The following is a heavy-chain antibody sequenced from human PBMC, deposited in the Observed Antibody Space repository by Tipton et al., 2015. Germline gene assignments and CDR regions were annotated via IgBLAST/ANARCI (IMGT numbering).Heavy chain of an antibody. J-gene: IGHJ4*02. Sequence: SLRLSCAASGFTFSIHGMHWVRQAPGKGLVWVSRINSDGSSTSYADSVKGRFTISRDNAKNTLYLQMNSLRAEDTAVYYCARSTRITGTPPFDYWGQGTLVTVSS. V-gene: IGHV3-74*01. CDR1: GFTFSIHG. CDR3: ARSTRITGTPPFDY. CDR2: INSDGSST. D-gene: IGHD1-7*01.